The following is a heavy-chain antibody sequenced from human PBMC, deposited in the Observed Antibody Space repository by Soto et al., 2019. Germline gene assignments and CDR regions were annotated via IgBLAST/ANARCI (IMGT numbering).Heavy chain of an antibody. Sequence: QVRLQESGPGLVKPSETLSLTCTVSGGSISSYYWSWIRQPPGKGLEWIGYMYNTGRTIYNPSLTSRVTISVDTSKYQFSLKLTSVTAADTAVYYCARDLWCYCGADRSPLDVWGQGTTVTFSS. D-gene: IGHD2-21*02. J-gene: IGHJ6*02. V-gene: IGHV4-59*01. CDR2: MYNTGRT. CDR1: GGSISSYY. CDR3: ARDLWCYCGADRSPLDV.